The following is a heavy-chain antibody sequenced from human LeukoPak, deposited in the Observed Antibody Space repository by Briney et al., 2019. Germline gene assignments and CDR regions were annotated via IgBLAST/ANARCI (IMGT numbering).Heavy chain of an antibody. J-gene: IGHJ4*02. CDR3: ARVHDFWSGYEDRDY. CDR1: GFTFGSYE. CDR2: ISSSGSTI. D-gene: IGHD3-3*01. V-gene: IGHV3-48*03. Sequence: PGGSLRLSCAASGFTFGSYEMNWVRQAPGKGLEWVSYISSSGSTIYYADSVKGRFTISRDNAKNSLYLQMNSLRAEDTAVYYCARVHDFWSGYEDRDYWGQGTLVTVSS.